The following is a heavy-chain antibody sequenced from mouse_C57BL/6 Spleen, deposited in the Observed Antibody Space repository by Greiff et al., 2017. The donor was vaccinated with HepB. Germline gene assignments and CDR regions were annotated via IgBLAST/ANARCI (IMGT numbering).Heavy chain of an antibody. V-gene: IGHV1-76*01. J-gene: IGHJ2*01. Sequence: VQLQQSGAELVRPGASVKLSCKASGYTFTDYYINWVKQRPGQGLEWIARIYPGSGNTYYNEKFKGKATLTAEKSSSTAYMQLSSLTSADSAVYFCARKGDGYFFDYWGQGTTLTVSS. CDR1: GYTFTDYY. D-gene: IGHD2-3*01. CDR3: ARKGDGYFFDY. CDR2: IYPGSGNT.